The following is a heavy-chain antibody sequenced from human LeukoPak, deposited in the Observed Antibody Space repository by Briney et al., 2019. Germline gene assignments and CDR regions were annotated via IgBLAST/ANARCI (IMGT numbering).Heavy chain of an antibody. V-gene: IGHV3-43*02. Sequence: PGGSLRLSCAASGFTFYDYAMHWVRQAPGKGLEWVSLISGDGDSTYYADPLRGRFTISRDNSKNSLYLQMNSLRTEDTAFYYCTKDIGERGYSVHWGQGTLVTVSP. CDR2: ISGDGDST. D-gene: IGHD5/OR15-5a*01. CDR3: TKDIGERGYSVH. J-gene: IGHJ4*02. CDR1: GFTFYDYA.